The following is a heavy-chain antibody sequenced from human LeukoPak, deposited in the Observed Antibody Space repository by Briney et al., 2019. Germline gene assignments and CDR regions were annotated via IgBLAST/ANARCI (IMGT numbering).Heavy chain of an antibody. CDR3: ARAGYSSGWFLPYFDY. V-gene: IGHV3-53*01. CDR1: GFTDKSNY. J-gene: IGHJ4*02. Sequence: SGXSLRLYCAAAGFTDKSNYMTWVRQAPGKGVEWVSVIYSGGSTSYTDSVKGGFTISRDSSKKTLYLQRKSLRAEDTAVYYCARAGYSSGWFLPYFDYWGQGTLVTVSS. D-gene: IGHD6-19*01. CDR2: IYSGGST.